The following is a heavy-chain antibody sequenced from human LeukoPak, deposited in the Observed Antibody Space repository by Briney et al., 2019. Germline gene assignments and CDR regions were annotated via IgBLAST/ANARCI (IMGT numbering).Heavy chain of an antibody. J-gene: IGHJ4*02. CDR3: ARRGVGKIVVVPAAIEMGFDY. CDR1: GGSFSGYY. D-gene: IGHD2-2*01. V-gene: IGHV4-34*01. Sequence: SETLSLTCAVYGGSFSGYYWSWIRQPPGKGLEWIGEINHSGSTNYNPSLKSRVTISVDTSKNQFSLKLSSMTAADTAVYYCARRGVGKIVVVPAAIEMGFDYWGQGTLVTVSS. CDR2: INHSGST.